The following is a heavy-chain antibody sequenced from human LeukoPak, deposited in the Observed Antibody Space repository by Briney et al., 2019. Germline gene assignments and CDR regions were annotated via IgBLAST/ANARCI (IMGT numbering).Heavy chain of an antibody. CDR1: GYSFTIYW. CDR3: ARLVGATAPSSIDY. V-gene: IGHV5-51*01. J-gene: IGHJ4*02. Sequence: GESLKISCKGSGYSFTIYWIGWVGQMPGKGLEWMGIIYPGDSDTRYSPSFQGQVTISADKPISTAYLQWSSLKASDTAMYCCARLVGATAPSSIDYWGQGILVTVSS. D-gene: IGHD1-26*01. CDR2: IYPGDSDT.